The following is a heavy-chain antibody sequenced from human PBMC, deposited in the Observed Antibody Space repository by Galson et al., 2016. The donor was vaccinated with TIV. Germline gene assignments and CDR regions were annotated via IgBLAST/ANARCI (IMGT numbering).Heavy chain of an antibody. CDR3: TTELGYCSGGYGYYSDY. Sequence: SLRLSCAASGFIFSNAWMSWVRQAPGKGLEWVGRIKSNFDGGTTDSTAPGKGRFTISRHDSNNTLFLQINRLKTEETAGYYCTTELGYCSGGYGYYSDYWGQGTLVTVSS. CDR2: IKSNFDGGTT. CDR1: GFIFSNAW. V-gene: IGHV3-15*01. D-gene: IGHD2-15*01. J-gene: IGHJ4*02.